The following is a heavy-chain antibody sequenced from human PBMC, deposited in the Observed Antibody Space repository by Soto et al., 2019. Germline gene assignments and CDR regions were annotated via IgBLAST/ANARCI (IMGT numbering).Heavy chain of an antibody. V-gene: IGHV4-59*08. D-gene: IGHD3-10*01. CDR3: ARHGFGSLHGLVDV. CDR1: GGSITNYY. J-gene: IGHJ6*02. CDR2: IQYNGYS. Sequence: QVQLQESGPGLVKPSETLSLTCTVSGGSITNYYCSWFRQPPGKGLEWIGYIQYNGYSAYNLSLTSXVSXSMDPSKTQFSLMLESVTATDTAVYYCARHGFGSLHGLVDVWGQGTTVIVSS.